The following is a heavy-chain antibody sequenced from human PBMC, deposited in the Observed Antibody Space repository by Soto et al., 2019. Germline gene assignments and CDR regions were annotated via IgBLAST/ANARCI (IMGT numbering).Heavy chain of an antibody. CDR2: IYYSGST. CDR1: GVSISSYY. D-gene: IGHD6-13*01. J-gene: IGHJ4*02. Sequence: ETLSLSCPVSGVSISSYYWSWIRQPPGKGLEWIGYIYYSGSTNYNPSLKSRVTISVDTSKNQFSLKLSSVTAADTAVYYCARVRKQQLAIDYWGQGTLVTVYS. CDR3: ARVRKQQLAIDY. V-gene: IGHV4-59*01.